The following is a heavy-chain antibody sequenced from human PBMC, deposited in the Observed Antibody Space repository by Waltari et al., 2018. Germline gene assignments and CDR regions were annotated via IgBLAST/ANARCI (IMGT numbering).Heavy chain of an antibody. J-gene: IGHJ6*02. CDR2: ISGSGGST. D-gene: IGHD6-13*01. V-gene: IGHV3-23*01. Sequence: EVQLLESGGGLVQPGGSLRLSCAASGFTFSSYAMSWVRQAPGKGLEGVSAISGSGGSTDYADSVKGRFTISRDNSKNTLYLQMNSLRAEDTAVYYCAGGGDSSSWYGSYYYYYGMDVWGQGTTVTVSS. CDR1: GFTFSSYA. CDR3: AGGGDSSSWYGSYYYYYGMDV.